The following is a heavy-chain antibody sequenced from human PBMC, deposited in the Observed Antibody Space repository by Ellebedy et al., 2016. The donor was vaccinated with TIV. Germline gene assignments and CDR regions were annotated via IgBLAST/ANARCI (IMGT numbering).Heavy chain of an antibody. J-gene: IGHJ3*02. CDR2: IIPIFGTA. CDR1: GGTFSSYA. CDR3: ASRGYSYGFEGDAFDI. Sequence: SVKVSXKASGGTFSSYAISWVRQAPGQGLEWMGGIIPIFGTANYAQKFQGRVTITADKSTSTAYMELSSLRSEDTAVYYCASRGYSYGFEGDAFDIWGQGTMVTVSS. D-gene: IGHD5-18*01. V-gene: IGHV1-69*06.